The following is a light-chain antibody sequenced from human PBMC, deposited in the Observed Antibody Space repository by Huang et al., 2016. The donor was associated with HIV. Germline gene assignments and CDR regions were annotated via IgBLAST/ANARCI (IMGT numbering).Light chain of an antibody. J-gene: IGKJ1*01. Sequence: VVLTQSPAALSVSPGETVTLSCRASQSVTGNLAWYLQKPGQAPRVLICDASTRAAGTPARFSGSGSGTEFTLTISSLQSDDFGVYYCQQYTNPPPWTFGQGTRVEI. CDR3: QQYTNPPPWT. V-gene: IGKV3-15*01. CDR1: QSVTGN. CDR2: DAS.